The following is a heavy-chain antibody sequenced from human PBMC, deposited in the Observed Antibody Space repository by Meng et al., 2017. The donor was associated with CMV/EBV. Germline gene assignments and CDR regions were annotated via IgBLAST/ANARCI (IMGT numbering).Heavy chain of an antibody. D-gene: IGHD6-13*01. CDR1: GGSFSGYY. CDR2: INHSGST. J-gene: IGHJ5*02. Sequence: SETLSLTCAVYGGSFSGYYWSWIRQPPGKGLEWIGEINHSGSTNYNPSLKSRVTISVDTSKNQFSLKLSSVTAADTAVYYCARYSSWPGLASAWGQGTVVTVSS. CDR3: ARYSSWPGLASA. V-gene: IGHV4-34*01.